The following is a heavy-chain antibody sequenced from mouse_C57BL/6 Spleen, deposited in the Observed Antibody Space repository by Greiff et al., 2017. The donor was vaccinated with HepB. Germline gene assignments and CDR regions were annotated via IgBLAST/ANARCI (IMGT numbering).Heavy chain of an antibody. Sequence: VKLVESGAELARPGASVKLSCKASGYTFTSYGISWVKQRTGQGLEWIGEIYPRSGNTYYNEKFKGKATLTADKSSSTAYMELRSLTSEDSAVYFGAVNWSWYVDVWGTGTTVTVSS. D-gene: IGHD4-1*01. J-gene: IGHJ1*03. CDR3: AVNWSWYVDV. CDR2: IYPRSGNT. CDR1: GYTFTSYG. V-gene: IGHV1-81*01.